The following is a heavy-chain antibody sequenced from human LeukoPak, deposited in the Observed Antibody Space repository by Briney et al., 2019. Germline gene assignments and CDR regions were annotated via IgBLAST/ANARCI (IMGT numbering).Heavy chain of an antibody. CDR1: GYSFANYW. D-gene: IGHD1-26*01. J-gene: IGHJ5*02. CDR2: IYPADSLT. CDR3: ARQFIVGDFGWFDP. Sequence: GESLNISRKGSGYSFANYWIGWVRQMPGKGLEWLGVIYPADSLTRYSPSFQGQVTISADKSISTAYLQWSSLKASDSAMYYCARQFIVGDFGWFDPWGQGTLVTVSS. V-gene: IGHV5-51*01.